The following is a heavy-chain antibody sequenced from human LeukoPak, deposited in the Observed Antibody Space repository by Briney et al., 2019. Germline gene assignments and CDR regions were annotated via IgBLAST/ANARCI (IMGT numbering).Heavy chain of an antibody. CDR2: INHSGST. CDR1: GGSFSGYY. Sequence: SETLSLTCAVYGGSFSGYYWSWIRQPPGKGLEWIGEINHSGSTNYNPSLKSRVTISVDTSKNQFSLKLSSVTAADTAVYYCARGPYYGYVWGSYRPNYYFDYWGQGTLVTVSS. D-gene: IGHD3-16*02. CDR3: ARGPYYGYVWGSYRPNYYFDY. J-gene: IGHJ4*02. V-gene: IGHV4-34*01.